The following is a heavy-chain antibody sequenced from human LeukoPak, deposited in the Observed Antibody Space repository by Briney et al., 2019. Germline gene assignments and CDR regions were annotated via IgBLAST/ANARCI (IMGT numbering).Heavy chain of an antibody. Sequence: SETLSLTCAVYGGSFSGYYWSWIRQPPGKGLEWIGEINHGGSTNYNPSLKSRVTISVDTSKNQFSLKLSSVTAADTAVYYCARGGRLKVNWFDPWGQGTLVTVSS. CDR1: GGSFSGYY. V-gene: IGHV4-34*01. J-gene: IGHJ5*02. CDR2: INHGGST. CDR3: ARGGRLKVNWFDP.